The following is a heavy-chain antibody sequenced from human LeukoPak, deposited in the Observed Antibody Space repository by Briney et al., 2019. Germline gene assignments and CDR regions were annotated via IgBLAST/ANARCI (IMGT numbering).Heavy chain of an antibody. D-gene: IGHD5-18*01. CDR1: GFTFENYW. CDR3: ARWAGVTDY. CDR2: IKQDGSVE. Sequence: GGSLRLSCAASGFTFENYWMSWVRQAPGKGPEWVANIKQDGSVEHYLDSVKGRFNISRDNAKNSLILQMNSLRVEDTAVYYCARWAGVTDYWGQGNLVTVSS. V-gene: IGHV3-7*01. J-gene: IGHJ4*02.